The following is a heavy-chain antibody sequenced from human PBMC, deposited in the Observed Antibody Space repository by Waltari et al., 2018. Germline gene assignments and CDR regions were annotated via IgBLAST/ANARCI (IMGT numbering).Heavy chain of an antibody. CDR2: INPSGGST. CDR1: EYTFTSSY. CDR3: ALDTGALWMDV. J-gene: IGHJ6*02. Sequence: AEVKKPGASVKISCKTSEYTFTSSYIHWVRQAPGQGLEWMGIINPSGGSTIYAQKFQGRVTMTRDTSTSTVYMELSSLRSEDTAVYYCALDTGALWMDVWGQGTTVTVSS. D-gene: IGHD2-21*01. V-gene: IGHV1-46*01.